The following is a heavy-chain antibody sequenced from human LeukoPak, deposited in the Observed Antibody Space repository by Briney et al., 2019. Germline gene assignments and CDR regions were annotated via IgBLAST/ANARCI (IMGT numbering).Heavy chain of an antibody. J-gene: IGHJ5*02. D-gene: IGHD3-10*01. CDR3: ARATTMVRGVTQLNWFDP. CDR2: INPSGGST. Sequence: GASVKVSCKASGYTFTSYYMHWVRQAPGQGLEWMGIINPSGGSTSYAQKFQGRVTMTRDTSTSTLYMELSSLRAEDTAVYYCARATTMVRGVTQLNWFDPWGQGTLVTVSS. CDR1: GYTFTSYY. V-gene: IGHV1-46*01.